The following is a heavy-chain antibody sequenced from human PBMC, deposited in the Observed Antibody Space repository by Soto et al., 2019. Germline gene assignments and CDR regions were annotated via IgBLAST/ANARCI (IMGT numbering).Heavy chain of an antibody. CDR1: GGSISSYY. Sequence: SETLSLTCTVSGGSISSYYWSWIRQPPGKGLEWIGYIYYSGSTNYNPSLKSRVTISVDTSKNQFSLKLSSVTAADTAVYYCARQDAYCSSTSCYGGAQFDPWGQGTLVTVSS. V-gene: IGHV4-59*08. J-gene: IGHJ5*02. D-gene: IGHD2-2*01. CDR3: ARQDAYCSSTSCYGGAQFDP. CDR2: IYYSGST.